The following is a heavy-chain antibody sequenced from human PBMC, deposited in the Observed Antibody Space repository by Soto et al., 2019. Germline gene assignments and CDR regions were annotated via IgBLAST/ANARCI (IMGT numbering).Heavy chain of an antibody. D-gene: IGHD2-8*01. J-gene: IGHJ6*03. CDR2: ISGSGGST. V-gene: IGHV3-23*01. CDR3: AGRYCTNGVCYTNYYYYIDV. CDR1: GFTFSSYA. Sequence: TGGSLRLSCAASGFTFSSYAVSWVRHAPGKGLEWVSAISGSGGSTYYADSVKGRFTISRDNSKNTLYLQMNSLRAEDTAVYYCAGRYCTNGVCYTNYYYYIDVWGKGTTVTVSS.